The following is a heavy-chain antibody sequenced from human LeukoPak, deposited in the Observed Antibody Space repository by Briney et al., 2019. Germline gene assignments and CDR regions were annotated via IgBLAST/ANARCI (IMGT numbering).Heavy chain of an antibody. CDR1: GFTFADYA. CDR2: VSWDGGTT. J-gene: IGHJ4*02. V-gene: IGHV3-43D*03. D-gene: IGHD6-19*01. CDR3: AKDLSSYSSGWSGNFDS. Sequence: GGSLRLSCAASGFTFADYAMHWVRQRPGRGLQWVSLVSWDGGTTYYADSVKGRFTISRDNSKKSLALQMNSLRPEDTAFYYCAKDLSSYSSGWSGNFDSWGQGTLVTVSS.